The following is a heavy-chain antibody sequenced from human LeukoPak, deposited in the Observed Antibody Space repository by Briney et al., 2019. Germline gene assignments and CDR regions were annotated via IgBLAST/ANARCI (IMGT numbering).Heavy chain of an antibody. V-gene: IGHV3-73*01. J-gene: IGHJ3*02. D-gene: IGHD4-17*01. CDR2: IRSKAHSYAT. CDR1: GFTFGGSA. Sequence: HPGGSLRLSCAAAGFTFGGSAIHWVRQASGKGLEWVGRIRSKAHSYATEYAASVKGKCTISRDDSKNTAYLQMNSLKTEDTAVYYCARDPNGDYIGAFDFDIWGQGTMVIVSS. CDR3: ARDPNGDYIGAFDFDI.